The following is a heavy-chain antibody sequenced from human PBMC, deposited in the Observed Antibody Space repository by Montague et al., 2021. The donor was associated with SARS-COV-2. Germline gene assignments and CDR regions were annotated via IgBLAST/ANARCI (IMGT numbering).Heavy chain of an antibody. V-gene: IGHV4-38-2*02. Sequence: SETLSLTCTVSGFSIGSGDYWGWIRQPPGKGLEWIGSIYHSGTTYYNPSLQSRLTMSIDTSTNQFSLRLTSVTAADTAVFFCVRKKAGGVRNVFDIWGQGTTVTVSS. D-gene: IGHD3-10*01. CDR2: IYHSGTT. CDR3: VRKKAGGVRNVFDI. CDR1: GFSIGSGDY. J-gene: IGHJ3*02.